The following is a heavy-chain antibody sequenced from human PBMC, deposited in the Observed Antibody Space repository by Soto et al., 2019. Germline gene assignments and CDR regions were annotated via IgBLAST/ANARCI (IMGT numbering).Heavy chain of an antibody. Sequence: KPSETLSLTCAVSGGSISSSNWWSWVRQPPGKGLEWIGEIYHSGSTNYNPSLKSRVTISVDKSKNQFSLKLSSVTAADTAVYYCARSTSPYSSSWSWFDPWGQGTLVTVSS. V-gene: IGHV4-4*02. CDR2: IYHSGST. D-gene: IGHD6-13*01. CDR3: ARSTSPYSSSWSWFDP. J-gene: IGHJ5*02. CDR1: GGSISSSNW.